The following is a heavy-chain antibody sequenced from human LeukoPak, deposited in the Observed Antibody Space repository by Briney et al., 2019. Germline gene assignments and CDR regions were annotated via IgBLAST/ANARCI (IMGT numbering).Heavy chain of an antibody. J-gene: IGHJ4*02. CDR2: INPNSGGT. CDR1: GYTFTVYY. CDR3: ARVTIFGVVELDY. D-gene: IGHD3-3*01. Sequence: GASVKVSCKASGYTFTVYYMHWVRQAPGQGLEWMGWINPNSGGTIYAQKFQGRVTMTRDTSISTAYMELSRLRSDDTAVYYCARVTIFGVVELDYWGQGTLVTVSS. V-gene: IGHV1-2*02.